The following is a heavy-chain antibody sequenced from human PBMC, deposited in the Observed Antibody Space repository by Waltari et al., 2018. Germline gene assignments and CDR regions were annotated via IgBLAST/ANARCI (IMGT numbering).Heavy chain of an antibody. CDR2: ISGSGGST. J-gene: IGHJ4*02. Sequence: EVKLLESGGGLVQPGGSLRLSCAASGFTFSSYAMSWVRQAPGKGLEWASAISGSGGSTYYADSVKGRFTISRDNSKNTLDLQMNSLRAEDTAVYYCAKEGSRFRDSHFDYWGQGTLVTVSS. CDR3: AKEGSRFRDSHFDY. V-gene: IGHV3-23*01. D-gene: IGHD1-26*01. CDR1: GFTFSSYA.